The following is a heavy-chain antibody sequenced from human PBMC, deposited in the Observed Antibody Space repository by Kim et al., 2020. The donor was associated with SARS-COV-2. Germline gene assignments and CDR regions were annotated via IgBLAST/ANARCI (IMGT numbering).Heavy chain of an antibody. CDR2: ISYSGST. CDR1: GGSISSYY. V-gene: IGHV4-59*01. Sequence: SETLSLTCNVSGGSISSYYWSWIRQPPGKGLEWIGYISYSGSTNYNPSLKSRVTISADTSKNHFSLKLSSVTAADTAVYYCARSEFITIFGVVIHEPYYFDYWGQGTLVNVSS. D-gene: IGHD3-3*01. CDR3: ARSEFITIFGVVIHEPYYFDY. J-gene: IGHJ4*02.